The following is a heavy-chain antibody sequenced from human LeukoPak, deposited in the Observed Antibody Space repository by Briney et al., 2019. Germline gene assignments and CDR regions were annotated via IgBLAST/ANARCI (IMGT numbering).Heavy chain of an antibody. D-gene: IGHD4-23*01. J-gene: IGHJ4*02. CDR3: ARDLTLYGGHGGH. CDR1: GLSVSTNY. Sequence: PGRSLRLSCVASGLSVSTNYMTWVRQAPGKGLEWVSHIYGGGSTYYADSVTGRFAISRHNSKNTLYLQMNNLRTEDTAVYYCARDLTLYGGHGGHWGQGTLVTVSS. CDR2: IYGGGST. V-gene: IGHV3-53*04.